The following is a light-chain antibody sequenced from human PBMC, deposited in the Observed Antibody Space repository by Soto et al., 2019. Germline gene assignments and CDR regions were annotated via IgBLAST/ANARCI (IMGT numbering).Light chain of an antibody. CDR2: RNS. J-gene: IGLJ2*01. Sequence: QSVLTQPPSASGTPGQRVTISCSGSSSNIESNTVNWYQQFPGTAPKLLIYRNSQRPSGVPDRFSGSKSGTSASLAISGLQSEDEADYYCAAWDDSLNGVVFGGGTKLTVL. CDR1: SSNIESNT. CDR3: AAWDDSLNGVV. V-gene: IGLV1-44*01.